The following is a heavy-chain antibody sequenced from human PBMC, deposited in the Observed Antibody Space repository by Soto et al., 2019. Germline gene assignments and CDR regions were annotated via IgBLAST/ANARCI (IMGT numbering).Heavy chain of an antibody. J-gene: IGHJ6*02. D-gene: IGHD6-6*01. CDR1: GGSISISSYY. CDR2: IYYSGST. V-gene: IGHV4-39*01. Sequence: PSETLSLTCTVSGGSISISSYYWGWIRQPPGKGLEWIGSIYYSGSTYYNPSLKSRVTISVDTSKNQFSLKLSSVTAADTAVYYGASHGGIAARPWYYYHDSGMDAWGQGTTVTVSS. CDR3: ASHGGIAARPWYYYHDSGMDA.